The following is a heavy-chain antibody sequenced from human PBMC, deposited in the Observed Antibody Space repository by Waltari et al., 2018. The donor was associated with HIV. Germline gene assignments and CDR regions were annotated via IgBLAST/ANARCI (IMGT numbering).Heavy chain of an antibody. D-gene: IGHD3-22*01. CDR1: GFIFSSYA. Sequence: EVQLLEAGGDLQQPGGSLRLPCAASGFIFSSYAMHWVRQAPGRGLWWVCSITGGTTVTCFACSVKGRFTISRDSSKNTLYLQMNSLRAEDTAVYYCAKDRSYDSSGYFDYWGEGTLVTVSS. CDR3: AKDRSYDSSGYFDY. J-gene: IGHJ4*02. CDR2: ITGGTTVT. V-gene: IGHV3-23*01.